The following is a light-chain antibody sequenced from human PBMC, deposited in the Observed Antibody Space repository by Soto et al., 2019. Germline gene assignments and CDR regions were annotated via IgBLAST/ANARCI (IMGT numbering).Light chain of an antibody. J-gene: IGLJ3*02. V-gene: IGLV1-40*01. CDR2: GNS. Sequence: QSVLTQPPSVSGAPGQRVTISCTGSSSNIGARYDVHWYQQLPGTAPKLLIYGNSNRPSGVPDRFPGSKSGTSASLAITGLQAEDEADYYCQSYDSSLSGWVFGGGTKVTVL. CDR1: SSNIGARYD. CDR3: QSYDSSLSGWV.